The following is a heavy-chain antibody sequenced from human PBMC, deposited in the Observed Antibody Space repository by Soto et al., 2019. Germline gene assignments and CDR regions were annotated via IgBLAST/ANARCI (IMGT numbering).Heavy chain of an antibody. CDR2: ITHGGST. Sequence: QVQLQQWGAGLLKPSETLSLTCAVYSGSFSGYYYSWIRQPPGKGLEWIGEITHGGSTTYSPSLKSRDTMSLDTSKNQFSLKMTSVTAADTAVYYCARGRLFLTPSGLAITYFDYWGQGSLVSVSS. D-gene: IGHD3-3*01. CDR3: ARGRLFLTPSGLAITYFDY. J-gene: IGHJ4*02. V-gene: IGHV4-34*01. CDR1: SGSFSGYY.